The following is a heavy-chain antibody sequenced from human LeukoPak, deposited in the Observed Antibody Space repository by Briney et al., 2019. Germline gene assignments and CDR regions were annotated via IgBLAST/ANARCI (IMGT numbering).Heavy chain of an antibody. D-gene: IGHD5-24*01. CDR3: ARDFRDGYTFSSDY. Sequence: ASVKVSCKASGGTFSSYTISWARQAPGQGLEWMGRIIPILGIANYAQKFQGRVTITADKSTSTAYMELSSLRAEDTAVYYCARDFRDGYTFSSDYWGQGTLVTVSS. CDR1: GGTFSSYT. J-gene: IGHJ4*02. CDR2: IIPILGIA. V-gene: IGHV1-69*04.